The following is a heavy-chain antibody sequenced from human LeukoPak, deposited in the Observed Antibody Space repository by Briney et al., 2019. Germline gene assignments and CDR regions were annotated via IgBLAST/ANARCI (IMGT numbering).Heavy chain of an antibody. Sequence: GGSLRLSCAASGFAFSRNWMNWVRQAPGKGLEWVSGISPSGDITYYADSVMGRFTISRDNRKSTVSLQMNSLRAEDTALYYCVRDLDWGAFDVWGQGTMVTVSS. CDR1: GFAFSRNW. D-gene: IGHD3/OR15-3a*01. CDR2: ISPSGDIT. V-gene: IGHV3-23*01. J-gene: IGHJ3*01. CDR3: VRDLDWGAFDV.